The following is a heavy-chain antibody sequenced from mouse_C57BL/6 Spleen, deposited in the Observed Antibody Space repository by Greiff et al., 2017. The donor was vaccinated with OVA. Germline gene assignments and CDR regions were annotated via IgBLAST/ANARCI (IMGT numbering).Heavy chain of an antibody. V-gene: IGHV1-81*01. J-gene: IGHJ1*03. CDR2: IYPRSGNT. CDR3: AREGDYYGSSYEGWYFDV. CDR1: GYTFTSYG. D-gene: IGHD1-1*01. Sequence: VKLMESGAELARPGASVKLSCKASGYTFTSYGISWVKQRTGQGLEWIGEIYPRSGNTYYNEKFKGKATLTADKSSSTAYMELRSLTSEDSAVYFCAREGDYYGSSYEGWYFDVWGTGTTVTVSS.